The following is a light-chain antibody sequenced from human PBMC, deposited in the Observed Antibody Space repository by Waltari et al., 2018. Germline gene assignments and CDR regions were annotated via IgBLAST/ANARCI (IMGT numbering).Light chain of an antibody. CDR3: HHYYIPPLT. J-gene: IGKJ5*01. V-gene: IGKV4-1*01. CDR2: WAS. CDR1: QNILYSSNNKYY. Sequence: DIVMTQSPDSLAVSLGERATINCKSSQNILYSSNNKYYLAWYQQKSGQPPKLLIYWASIRASGVPDRFSGSGSGTDFTLTISSLQAEDVAVYYCHHYYIPPLTFGQGTRLEI.